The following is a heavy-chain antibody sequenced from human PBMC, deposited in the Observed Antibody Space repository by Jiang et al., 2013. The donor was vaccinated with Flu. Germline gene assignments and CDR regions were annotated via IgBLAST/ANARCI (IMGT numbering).Heavy chain of an antibody. CDR2: IDWDDDK. Sequence: PTQTLTLTCTFSGFSLSTSGMCVSWIRQPPGKALEWLARIDWDDDKYYSTSLKTRLTISKDTSKNQVVLTMTNMDPVDTATYYCARTSIAVAGTSTFDYWGQGTLVTVSS. V-gene: IGHV2-70*11. J-gene: IGHJ4*02. CDR3: ARTSIAVAGTSTFDY. D-gene: IGHD6-19*01. CDR1: GFSLSTSGMC.